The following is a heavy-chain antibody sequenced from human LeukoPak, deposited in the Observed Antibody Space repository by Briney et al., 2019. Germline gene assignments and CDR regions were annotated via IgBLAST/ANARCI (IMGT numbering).Heavy chain of an antibody. Sequence: AXVKVSCKASGYTFTSYGISWVRQAPGQGLEWMGWISAYNGNTNYAQELQGRVTMTTDTSTSTAYMELSSLRSDDTAVYYCARGDYYDSSGYYPAGYFDYWGQGTLVTVSS. J-gene: IGHJ4*02. V-gene: IGHV1-18*01. CDR3: ARGDYYDSSGYYPAGYFDY. D-gene: IGHD3-22*01. CDR1: GYTFTSYG. CDR2: ISAYNGNT.